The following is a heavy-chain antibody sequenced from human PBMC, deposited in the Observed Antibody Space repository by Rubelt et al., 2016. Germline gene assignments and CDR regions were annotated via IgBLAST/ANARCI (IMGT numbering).Heavy chain of an antibody. J-gene: IGHJ4*02. V-gene: IGHV3-7*03. CDR2: INQDGSEK. Sequence: GGSLRLSCVASGFTFSDHCMSWVRQAPGKGLEWVANINQDGSEKKYVDSVKGRFPISRDNAKNSLFLQMSSLRAEDTAVYYCVRSVDNGGNSGDYWGQGTLVTVSS. CDR1: GFTFSDHC. CDR3: VRSVDNGGNSGDY. D-gene: IGHD4-23*01.